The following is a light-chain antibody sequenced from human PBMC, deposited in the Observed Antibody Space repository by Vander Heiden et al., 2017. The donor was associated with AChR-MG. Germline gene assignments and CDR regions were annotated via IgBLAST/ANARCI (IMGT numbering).Light chain of an antibody. J-gene: IGKJ2*01. Sequence: EIVMTQSRVPLLVTPAEPASMSCSSSHSLLDGSGYNYLDWYLQKPGQSPQLLIYVGSNRASGVPDRFSSSGSGTNFTLTISRVEAEDVGVYYCRHALQAPNSFGQGTKLEIK. CDR2: VGS. CDR3: RHALQAPNS. CDR1: HSLLDGSGYNY. V-gene: IGKV2-28*01.